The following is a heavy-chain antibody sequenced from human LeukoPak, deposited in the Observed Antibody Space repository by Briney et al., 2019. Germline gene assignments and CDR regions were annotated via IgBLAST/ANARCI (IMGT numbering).Heavy chain of an antibody. V-gene: IGHV4-59*08. CDR1: GGSISTYY. CDR2: IYHSGST. J-gene: IGHJ4*02. CDR3: ARQGPSYYDFWSGSYFDY. D-gene: IGHD3-3*01. Sequence: SETLSLTCTVSGGSISTYYWNWIRQPPGKGLEWIGYIYHSGSTNYNPSLQSRVTISVDTSKNQFSLKLSSVTAADTAVYYCARQGPSYYDFWSGSYFDYWGQGTLVTVSS.